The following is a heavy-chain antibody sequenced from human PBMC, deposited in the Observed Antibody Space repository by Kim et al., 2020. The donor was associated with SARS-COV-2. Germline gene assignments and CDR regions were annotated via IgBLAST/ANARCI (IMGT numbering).Heavy chain of an antibody. J-gene: IGHJ4*02. Sequence: AQKVQGSVTINADESTSTAYMELSSLRSEDTAVYYCAREIIAAFTHLFDYWGQGTLVTVSS. CDR3: AREIIAAFTHLFDY. V-gene: IGHV1-69*01. D-gene: IGHD6-13*01.